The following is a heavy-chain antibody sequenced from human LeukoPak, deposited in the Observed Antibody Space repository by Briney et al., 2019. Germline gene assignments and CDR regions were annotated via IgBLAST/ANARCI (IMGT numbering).Heavy chain of an antibody. J-gene: IGHJ5*02. CDR2: IKQDGSEK. CDR1: GFTFSSYW. Sequence: GGSLRLSCAASGFTFSSYWMSWVRQAPGKGLEWVANIKQDGSEKYYVDSVKGRFTISRDNAKNSLYLQMNSLRAEDTAVYYCARDKGGWYSSWFDPWGQGTLVTVSS. CDR3: ARDKGGWYSSWFDP. D-gene: IGHD6-19*01. V-gene: IGHV3-7*01.